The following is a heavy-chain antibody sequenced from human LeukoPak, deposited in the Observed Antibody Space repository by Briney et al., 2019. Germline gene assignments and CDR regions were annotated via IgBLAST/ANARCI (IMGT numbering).Heavy chain of an antibody. CDR3: ARHYGVRWLHRGFDP. Sequence: PSETLSLTCSVSGGSISSTSYFWGWIRQPPGKGLERIGTIYYSGLSYYNPSLKSRVTISIDTSKNQFSLKPSSVTAADTAVYYCARHYGVRWLHRGFDPWGQGTLVTVSS. D-gene: IGHD5-24*01. CDR2: IYYSGLS. J-gene: IGHJ5*02. CDR1: GGSISSTSYF. V-gene: IGHV4-39*01.